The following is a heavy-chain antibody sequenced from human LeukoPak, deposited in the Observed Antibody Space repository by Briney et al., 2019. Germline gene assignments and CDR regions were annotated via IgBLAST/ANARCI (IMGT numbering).Heavy chain of an antibody. Sequence: GGSLRLSCAASGFTFSSYSMNWVRQAPGKGLEWVSFISSSGTYIYYADSMKGRFTISRDNAKNSLYLQMNSLRAEDTAVYYCARDLYYYGSGNYVPGLPDYWGRGTLVTVSS. CDR3: ARDLYYYGSGNYVPGLPDY. D-gene: IGHD3-10*01. CDR2: ISSSGTYI. CDR1: GFTFSSYS. J-gene: IGHJ4*02. V-gene: IGHV3-21*01.